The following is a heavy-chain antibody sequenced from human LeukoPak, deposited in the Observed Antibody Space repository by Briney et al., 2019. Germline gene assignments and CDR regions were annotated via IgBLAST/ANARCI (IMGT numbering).Heavy chain of an antibody. CDR3: TAAGHKGSGWYSD. Sequence: PGGSLRLSCAASGLTFSNYAMSWVRQSPGKGLEWVSLISGSGGNTYYADSVKGRFTISRDNSKNTVYLQMNSLRAEDTAVYYCTAAGHKGSGWYSDWGQGTLVTVSS. CDR2: ISGSGGNT. CDR1: GLTFSNYA. D-gene: IGHD6-19*01. V-gene: IGHV3-23*01. J-gene: IGHJ4*02.